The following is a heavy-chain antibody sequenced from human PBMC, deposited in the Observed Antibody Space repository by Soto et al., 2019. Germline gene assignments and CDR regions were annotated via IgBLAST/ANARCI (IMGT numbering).Heavy chain of an antibody. V-gene: IGHV5-51*01. CDR1: GYSFTSYW. J-gene: IGHJ6*02. Sequence: GESLKISCKGSGYSFTSYWIGWVRQMPGKGLEWMGIIYPGDSDTRYSPSFQGQVTISADKSISTAYLQWSSLKASDTAMYYCARWSAAGTHYYYYGMDVWGQGTTVTVS. CDR3: ARWSAAGTHYYYYGMDV. D-gene: IGHD6-13*01. CDR2: IYPGDSDT.